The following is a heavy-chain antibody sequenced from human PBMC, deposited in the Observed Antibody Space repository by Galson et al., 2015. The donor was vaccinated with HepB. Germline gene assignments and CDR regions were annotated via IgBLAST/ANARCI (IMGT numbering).Heavy chain of an antibody. CDR2: IIPIFGTA. D-gene: IGHD3-22*01. CDR1: GGTFSSYA. J-gene: IGHJ4*02. CDR3: ARDRYDSSGYYHLLFDY. V-gene: IGHV1-69*13. Sequence: SVKVSCKASGGTFSSYAISWVRQAPGQGLEWMGGIIPIFGTANYAQKFQGRVTITADESTSTAYMELSSLRSEDTAVYYCARDRYDSSGYYHLLFDYWGQGTLVTVSS.